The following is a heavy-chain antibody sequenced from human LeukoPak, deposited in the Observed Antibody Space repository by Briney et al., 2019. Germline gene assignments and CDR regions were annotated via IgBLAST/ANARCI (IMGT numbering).Heavy chain of an antibody. CDR1: GFTFSSYS. V-gene: IGHV3-21*01. J-gene: IGHJ4*02. Sequence: PGGSLRLSCAASGFTFSSYSMNWVHQAPGKGLEWVSSISSSSSYIYYADSVKGRFTISRDNAKNSLYLQMNNLRAEDTAVYYCARAPYYYDSGTIDYWGQGTLVTVSS. CDR3: ARAPYYYDSGTIDY. D-gene: IGHD3-22*01. CDR2: ISSSSSYI.